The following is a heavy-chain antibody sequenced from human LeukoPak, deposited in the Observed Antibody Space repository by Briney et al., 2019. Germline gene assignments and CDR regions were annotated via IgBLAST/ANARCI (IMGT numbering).Heavy chain of an antibody. V-gene: IGHV1-2*02. CDR2: INPNTGAT. J-gene: IGHJ6*02. Sequence: RASVTVSCKASGYTLTGHYLHWVRQAPGQGLEWMGWINPNTGATTYAQRFQGRVTLTRDTSISTAYMDLSRLRPDDTAVYYCASVGVVADYGLDVGGQGTTVTVSS. CDR1: GYTLTGHY. CDR3: ASVGVVADYGLDV. D-gene: IGHD2-15*01.